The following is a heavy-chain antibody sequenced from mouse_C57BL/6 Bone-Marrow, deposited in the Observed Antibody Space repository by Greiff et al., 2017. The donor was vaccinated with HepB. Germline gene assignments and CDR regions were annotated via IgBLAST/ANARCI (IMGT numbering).Heavy chain of an antibody. Sequence: VQLVESGAELVKPGASVKLSCKASGYTFTEYTIHWVKQRSGQGLEWIGWFYPGSGSIKYNEKFKDKATLTADKSSSTVYMELSRLTSEDSAVYFCARHEGDYYGSSPYFDYWGQGTTLTVSS. D-gene: IGHD1-1*01. CDR2: FYPGSGSI. J-gene: IGHJ2*01. CDR1: GYTFTEYT. CDR3: ARHEGDYYGSSPYFDY. V-gene: IGHV1-62-2*01.